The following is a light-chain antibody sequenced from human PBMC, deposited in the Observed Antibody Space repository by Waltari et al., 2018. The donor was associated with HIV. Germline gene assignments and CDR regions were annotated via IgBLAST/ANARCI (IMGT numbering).Light chain of an antibody. CDR3: QHRSNWPPYT. Sequence: EIVLTQSPAPLSLSPGERASLSCRASQSVSTYLAWYQQKPGQAPRLLIYDASNRAAGIPARFSGSGSGTDFTLTISSLEPEDFAVYYCQHRSNWPPYTFGQGSKLEIK. CDR1: QSVSTY. J-gene: IGKJ2*01. V-gene: IGKV3-11*01. CDR2: DAS.